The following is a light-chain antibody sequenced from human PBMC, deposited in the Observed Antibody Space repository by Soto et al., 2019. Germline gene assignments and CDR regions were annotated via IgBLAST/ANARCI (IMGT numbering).Light chain of an antibody. CDR1: QSISSW. CDR3: QQYNRDPLT. J-gene: IGKJ4*01. CDR2: DAS. Sequence: DIQMTQSPSTVSASVVDRVTITCRASQSISSWLAWYRQKPGKAPKLLIYDASSLESGVPSRFSGSGSGTGFTLTISSLQPDDFATYYCQQYNRDPLTFGGGTKVDIK. V-gene: IGKV1-5*01.